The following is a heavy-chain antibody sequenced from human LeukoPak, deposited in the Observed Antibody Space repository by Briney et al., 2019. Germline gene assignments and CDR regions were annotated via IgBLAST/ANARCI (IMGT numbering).Heavy chain of an antibody. J-gene: IGHJ4*02. CDR3: ARGSPDRYYYDSSGSDY. D-gene: IGHD3-22*01. V-gene: IGHV1-2*02. CDR2: IIPYSGGT. Sequence: ASVKVSCKTSGYTFTGYYMHWVRQAPGQGLEWMGWIIPYSGGTNYAQKFQGRVTMTRDTSISTAYMELSRLRSDDTAVYYCARGSPDRYYYDSSGSDYWGQGTLVTVSS. CDR1: GYTFTGYY.